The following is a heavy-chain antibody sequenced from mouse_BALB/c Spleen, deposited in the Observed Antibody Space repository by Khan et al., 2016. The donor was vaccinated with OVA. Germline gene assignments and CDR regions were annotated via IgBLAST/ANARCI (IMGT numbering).Heavy chain of an antibody. V-gene: IGHV3-2*02. J-gene: IGHJ2*01. CDR2: TSYSGNT. CDR1: GYSITSDYA. Sequence: EVQLQESGPGLVKPSQSLSLTCTVTGYSITSDYAWNWIRQFPGNKLEWMGKTSYSGNTNYNPSLKSRISITRDTSKNQFYLQLNSVTTEDTDTYSCPRVYGGDFDYWGPGTTLTVSS. D-gene: IGHD1-1*01. CDR3: PRVYGGDFDY.